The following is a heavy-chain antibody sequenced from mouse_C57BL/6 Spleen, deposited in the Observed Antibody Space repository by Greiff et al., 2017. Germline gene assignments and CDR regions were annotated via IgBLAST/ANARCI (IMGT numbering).Heavy chain of an antibody. J-gene: IGHJ3*01. CDR1: GFTFSDYG. CDR3: ARPTTFIYDGYFAWFAY. Sequence: EVNVVESGGGLVKPGGSLKLSCAASGFTFSDYGMHWVRQAPEKGLEWVAYISSGSSTIYYADTVKGRFTISRDNAKNTLFLQMTSLRSEDTAMYYCARPTTFIYDGYFAWFAYWGQGTLVTVSA. V-gene: IGHV5-17*01. CDR2: ISSGSSTI. D-gene: IGHD2-3*01.